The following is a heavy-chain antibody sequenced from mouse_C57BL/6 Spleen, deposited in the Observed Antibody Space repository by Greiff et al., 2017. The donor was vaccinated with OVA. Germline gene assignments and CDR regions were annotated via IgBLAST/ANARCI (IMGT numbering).Heavy chain of an antibody. CDR1: GYTFTSYW. D-gene: IGHD3-1*01. Sequence: QVQLQQSGAELVKPGASVKLSCKACGYTFTSYWMHWVKQRPGQGLEWIGMIHPNSGSTNYNEKFKSKATLTVDKSSSTAYMQLSSLTSEDSAVYYCARKGLYAMDYWGQGTSVTVSS. CDR3: ARKGLYAMDY. V-gene: IGHV1-64*01. CDR2: IHPNSGST. J-gene: IGHJ4*01.